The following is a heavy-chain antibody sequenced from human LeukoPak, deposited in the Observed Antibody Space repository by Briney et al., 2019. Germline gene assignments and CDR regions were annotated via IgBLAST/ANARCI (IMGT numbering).Heavy chain of an antibody. D-gene: IGHD3-3*01. J-gene: IGHJ4*02. CDR1: GGSFSGYY. CDR2: INHSGST. CDR3: ARGRLNSYDFWSGYYEDYFDY. Sequence: SETLSLTXAVYGGSFSGYYWSWIRQPPGKGLEWIGEINHSGSTNYNPSLKSRVTISVDTSKNQFSLKLSSVTAADTAVYYCARGRLNSYDFWSGYYEDYFDYWGQGTLVTVSS. V-gene: IGHV4-34*01.